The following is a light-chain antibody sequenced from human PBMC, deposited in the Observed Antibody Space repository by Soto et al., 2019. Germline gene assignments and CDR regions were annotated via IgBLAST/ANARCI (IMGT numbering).Light chain of an antibody. CDR2: KAS. CDR3: QQYNSYSPLT. V-gene: IGKV1-5*03. J-gene: IGKJ4*01. Sequence: DIQMTQSPSILSAPVGDRVTITCRASQSISSWLAWYQQKPGKAPKLLIYKASGLESGVPSRFSGSGSGTDFTLTISSLQPDDFATYYCQQYNSYSPLTFGGGTKVDIK. CDR1: QSISSW.